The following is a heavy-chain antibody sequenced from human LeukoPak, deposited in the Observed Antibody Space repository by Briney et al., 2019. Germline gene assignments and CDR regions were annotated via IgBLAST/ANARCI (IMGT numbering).Heavy chain of an antibody. V-gene: IGHV1-2*02. CDR3: ESNLDCSGGSYYSFALQLFDY. CDR1: GYTFTGYY. Sequence: ASVKVSCKASGYTFTGYYMHWVRQAPGQGPAWVGGINPNSGGTNYAQKFQGRVTMTRDTSISTANMELSRLRSEDTAVYSGESNLDCSGGSYYSFALQLFDYWGQGTLVTVSS. D-gene: IGHD2-15*01. CDR2: INPNSGGT. J-gene: IGHJ4*02.